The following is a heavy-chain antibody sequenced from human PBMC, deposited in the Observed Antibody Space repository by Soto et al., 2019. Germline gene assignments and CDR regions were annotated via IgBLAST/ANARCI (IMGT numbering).Heavy chain of an antibody. J-gene: IGHJ4*02. CDR1: GFTFGDYA. V-gene: IGHV3-49*04. Sequence: GGSLRLSCIGSGFTFGDYAMSWVRQAPGKGLEWVGFIRSKAYGGTTEYAASVKGRFTISRDDSKDIAYLQMDSLKTEDTALYYCTRDPPLIDFWGQGTLVTVSS. CDR3: TRDPPLIDF. CDR2: IRSKAYGGTT.